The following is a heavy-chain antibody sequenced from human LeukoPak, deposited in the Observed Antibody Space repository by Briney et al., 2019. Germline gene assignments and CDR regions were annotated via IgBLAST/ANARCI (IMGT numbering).Heavy chain of an antibody. D-gene: IGHD3-10*01. Sequence: ASVKVSCKASGYTFNTYGIIWVRQAPGQGLEWMGWISAYNGNTNYAQKLQGRVTVTADTSTSTAYMELRSLRSDDTAVYYCARDVFEGFGERVIDAFDLWGQGTMVTVSS. CDR3: ARDVFEGFGERVIDAFDL. CDR2: ISAYNGNT. V-gene: IGHV1-18*01. CDR1: GYTFNTYG. J-gene: IGHJ3*01.